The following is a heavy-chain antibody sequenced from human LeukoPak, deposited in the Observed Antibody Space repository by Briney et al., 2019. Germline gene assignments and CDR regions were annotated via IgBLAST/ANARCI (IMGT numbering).Heavy chain of an antibody. Sequence: ASVKVSCKASGYTFTSYGITWVRLAPGQGLEWMGWISPYTGNTNYAQNLQGRVTMTTDTSTTTAYMELRGLTYDDTAIYYCARDLAGIAVTADWGQGTLVTVSS. V-gene: IGHV1-18*01. J-gene: IGHJ4*02. CDR2: ISPYTGNT. CDR1: GYTFTSYG. CDR3: ARDLAGIAVTAD. D-gene: IGHD6-19*01.